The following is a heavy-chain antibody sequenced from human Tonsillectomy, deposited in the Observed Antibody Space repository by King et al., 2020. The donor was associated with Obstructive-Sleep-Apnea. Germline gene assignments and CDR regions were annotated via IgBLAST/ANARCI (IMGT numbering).Heavy chain of an antibody. D-gene: IGHD1-14*01. CDR1: GGSINSYC. CDR2: IYYSGST. V-gene: IGHV4-59*01. Sequence: QLQESGPGLVKPSETLSLTCTVFGGSINSYCWCWIRQPPGKGLEWFGYIYYSGSTTYNPSLKSRVTISIDTPKNQFPLKTSSVTAADTAVYYCARVAEKTLDYWGQGTLVTVSS. CDR3: ARVAEKTLDY. J-gene: IGHJ4*02.